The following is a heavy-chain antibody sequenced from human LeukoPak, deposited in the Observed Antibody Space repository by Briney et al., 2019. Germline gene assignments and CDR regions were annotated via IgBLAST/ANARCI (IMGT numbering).Heavy chain of an antibody. D-gene: IGHD6-19*01. J-gene: IGHJ4*02. CDR1: GFTFSSYA. Sequence: GGSLILSCAASGFTFSSYAMHWDRQAPGKGLVGGAVIAYDGSNKYYADSVKGRFTISRDNSKNTLYLQMNSLRAEDTAVYYCARVILTSVWASGFDYWGQGTLVTVSS. CDR2: IAYDGSNK. CDR3: ARVILTSVWASGFDY. V-gene: IGHV3-30*04.